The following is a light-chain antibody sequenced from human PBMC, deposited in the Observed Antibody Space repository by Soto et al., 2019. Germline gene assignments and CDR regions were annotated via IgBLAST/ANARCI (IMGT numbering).Light chain of an antibody. J-gene: IGKJ2*01. CDR2: GAS. Sequence: EIVLTQSPGTLSLSPGERATLSCRASQSVSSSYLAWYQQKPGQAPRLLIYGASSRATGIPDRFSGSGSGTDFTLTISRLEPEDFAVYYGQQYGRLLYTFGQGTKLEIK. CDR1: QSVSSSY. CDR3: QQYGRLLYT. V-gene: IGKV3-20*01.